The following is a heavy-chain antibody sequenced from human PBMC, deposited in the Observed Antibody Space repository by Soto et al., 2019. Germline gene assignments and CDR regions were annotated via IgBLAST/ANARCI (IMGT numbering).Heavy chain of an antibody. CDR3: ASSLVATINGGWFDP. V-gene: IGHV4-31*03. J-gene: IGHJ5*02. D-gene: IGHD5-12*01. CDR1: GGSISSGGYY. Sequence: QVQLQESGPGLVKPSQTLSLTCTVSGGSISSGGYYWSWIRQHPGKGLEWIGYIYYRGSTYYNPSLKSRVTLSVDTSKNQFSLKLSSVTAAETAVYYCASSLVATINGGWFDPWGQGTLVTVSS. CDR2: IYYRGST.